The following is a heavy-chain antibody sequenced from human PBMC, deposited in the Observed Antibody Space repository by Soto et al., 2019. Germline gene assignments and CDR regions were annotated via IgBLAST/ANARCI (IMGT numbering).Heavy chain of an antibody. J-gene: IGHJ4*02. CDR1: GFSLSARPVA. Sequence: QITLRESGPTRVKPTQTLTLTCTFSGFSLSARPVAVGWIRQPPGKALERLALIYWDDDKRYSPSLMSRLTITKXSSXNXAARTMTNMDPLDTAIYYCVHRAGIDGNWNGGYFDYWGQGALVTVSS. CDR2: IYWDDDK. D-gene: IGHD1-1*01. V-gene: IGHV2-5*02. CDR3: VHRAGIDGNWNGGYFDY.